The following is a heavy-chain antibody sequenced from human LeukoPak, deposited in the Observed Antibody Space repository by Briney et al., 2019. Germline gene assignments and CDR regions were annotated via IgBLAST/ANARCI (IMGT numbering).Heavy chain of an antibody. CDR1: GFSFSSYA. V-gene: IGHV3-23*01. J-gene: IGHJ4*02. Sequence: GGSLRLSCATSGFSFSSYAMSWVRQAPGKGLEWVSAMSSSDDGRYYAASVRGRFTISRDTSRSTLYLQMNSLRAEDAAVYYCAKAYYYYDSSGPLLDYWGQGTLVTVSS. D-gene: IGHD3-22*01. CDR3: AKAYYYYDSSGPLLDY. CDR2: MSSSDDGR.